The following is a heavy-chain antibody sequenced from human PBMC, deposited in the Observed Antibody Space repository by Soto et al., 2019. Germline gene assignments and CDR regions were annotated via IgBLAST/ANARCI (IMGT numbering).Heavy chain of an antibody. D-gene: IGHD2-2*01. CDR1: GGTFSSYA. CDR2: IIPIFGTA. V-gene: IGHV1-69*13. J-gene: IGHJ4*02. CDR3: ASSYRYCSINCPPQFDY. Sequence: SVKVSCKASGGTFSSYAISWVRQAPGQGLEWMGGIIPIFGTANYAQKFQGRVTITADESTSTAYMELSSLRSEDTAVYYCASSYRYCSINCPPQFDYWGQGTLVTVSS.